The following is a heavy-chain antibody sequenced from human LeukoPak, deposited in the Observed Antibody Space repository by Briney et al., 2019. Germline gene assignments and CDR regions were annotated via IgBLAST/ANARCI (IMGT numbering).Heavy chain of an antibody. V-gene: IGHV3-7*05. Sequence: GGPLRLSCVASGFTFSPYWMNWVRQAPGKGLEWVANIKEDGSEKYYVDSVKGRFTISRDNAKNSLYLQMNSLRAEDTAVYYCAGNWGYFDYWGQGTLVTVSS. CDR1: GFTFSPYW. CDR3: AGNWGYFDY. J-gene: IGHJ4*02. D-gene: IGHD7-27*01. CDR2: IKEDGSEK.